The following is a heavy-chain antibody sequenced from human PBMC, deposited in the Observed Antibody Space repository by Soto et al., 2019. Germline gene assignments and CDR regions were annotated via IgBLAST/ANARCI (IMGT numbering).Heavy chain of an antibody. CDR3: AKKSSSWYYGMDV. CDR1: GFTFSSYA. Sequence: EVQLLETGGGLVQPGGSLRLSCAASGFTFSSYAMSWVRQAPGKGLEWVSAISGSGGSTYYADSVKGRFTISRDNSKNTLYLQMNSLRAEDTAVYYCAKKSSSWYYGMDVWGQGTTVTVSS. D-gene: IGHD6-13*01. V-gene: IGHV3-23*01. CDR2: ISGSGGST. J-gene: IGHJ6*02.